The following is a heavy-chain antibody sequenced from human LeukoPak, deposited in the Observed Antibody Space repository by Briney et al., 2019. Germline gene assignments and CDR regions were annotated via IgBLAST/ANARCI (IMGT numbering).Heavy chain of an antibody. Sequence: PGESLRLSCAASGFTFSDHYMDWVRQAPGKGLEWVGRTRNKANSYTTEYAASVKGRFNISRDDSKNSLYLQMNSLKTEDTAVYYCARVTQDGWFDPWGQGTLVTVSS. CDR2: TRNKANSYTT. CDR3: ARVTQDGWFDP. J-gene: IGHJ5*02. D-gene: IGHD2-21*02. CDR1: GFTFSDHY. V-gene: IGHV3-72*01.